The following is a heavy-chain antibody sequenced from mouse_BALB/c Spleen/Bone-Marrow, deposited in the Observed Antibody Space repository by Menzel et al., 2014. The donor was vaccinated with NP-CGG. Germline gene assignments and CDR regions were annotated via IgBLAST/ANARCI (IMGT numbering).Heavy chain of an antibody. V-gene: IGHV1S56*01. CDR2: IYPGNVNT. Sequence: VKLMESGPELVKPGASVRISCKASGYTFTSYYIHWVKQRPGQGLEWIGWIYPGNVNTKYNEKFKGKATLTADKSSSTAYMQLSSLTSEDSADYFCARDDYAYWGQGTLVTVSA. CDR1: GYTFTSYY. J-gene: IGHJ3*01. D-gene: IGHD2-4*01. CDR3: ARDDYAY.